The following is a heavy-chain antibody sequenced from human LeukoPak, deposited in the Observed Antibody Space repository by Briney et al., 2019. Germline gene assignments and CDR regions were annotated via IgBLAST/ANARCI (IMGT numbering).Heavy chain of an antibody. V-gene: IGHV3-23*01. CDR1: GLRVDSNH. D-gene: IGHD3-10*01. Sequence: GGSVRLTCAASGLRVDSNHMNWVRQAPGKGLEWVSAISGSGGSTYYADSVKGRFTISRDNSKNTLYLQMNSLRAEDTAVYYCAKDGRLWFGELLDYWGQGTLVTVSS. CDR2: ISGSGGST. CDR3: AKDGRLWFGELLDY. J-gene: IGHJ4*02.